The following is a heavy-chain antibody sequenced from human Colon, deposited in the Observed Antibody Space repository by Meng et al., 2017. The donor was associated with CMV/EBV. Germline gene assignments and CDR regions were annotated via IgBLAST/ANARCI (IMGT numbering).Heavy chain of an antibody. CDR2: ISSSSSYI. V-gene: IGHV3-21*01. D-gene: IGHD3-10*01. CDR3: LRITMVRGDDY. Sequence: GESLKISCAASGFTFTDYWMHWVRQAPGKGLEWVSSISSSSSYIYYADSVKGRFTISRDNAKNSLYLQMNSLRAEDTAVYYCLRITMVRGDDYWGQGTLVTVSS. J-gene: IGHJ4*02. CDR1: GFTFTDYW.